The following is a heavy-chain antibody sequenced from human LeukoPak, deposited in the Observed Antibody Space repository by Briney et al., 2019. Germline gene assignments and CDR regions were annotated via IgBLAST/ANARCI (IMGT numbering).Heavy chain of an antibody. Sequence: KPGGSLRLSCAASGFTVSSNYMSWVRQAPGKGLEWVSVIYSGGSTYYADSVKGRFTISRDNSKNTLYLQMNSLRAEDTAVYYCARDREYYDSSGYSYGMDVWGQGTTVTVSS. D-gene: IGHD3-22*01. CDR3: ARDREYYDSSGYSYGMDV. CDR2: IYSGGST. V-gene: IGHV3-53*01. CDR1: GFTVSSNY. J-gene: IGHJ6*02.